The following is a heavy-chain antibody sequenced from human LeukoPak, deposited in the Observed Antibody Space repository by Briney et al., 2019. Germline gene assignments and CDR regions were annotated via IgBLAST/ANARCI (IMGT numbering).Heavy chain of an antibody. D-gene: IGHD3-22*01. CDR1: GYTFTSYG. CDR3: ARSPRDSSGYYYVGALDI. J-gene: IGHJ3*02. Sequence: GASVKVSCKASGYTFTSYGISWVRQAPGQGLEWMGWISGYNGNTNYAQKLQGRVTMTTDTSTSTAYMELRSLKSDDTAVYYCARSPRDSSGYYYVGALDIWGQGTMVTVSS. V-gene: IGHV1-18*01. CDR2: ISGYNGNT.